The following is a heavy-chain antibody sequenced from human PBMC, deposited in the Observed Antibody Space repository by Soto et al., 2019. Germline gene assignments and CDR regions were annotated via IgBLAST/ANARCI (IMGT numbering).Heavy chain of an antibody. CDR3: ARGAGSSRQYYYYYGMDV. CDR1: GGSISSYY. J-gene: IGHJ6*02. V-gene: IGHV4-59*01. CDR2: IYYSGST. Sequence: SETLSLTCTVSGGSISSYYWSWIRQPPGKGLEWIGYIYYSGSTNYNPSLKSRVTISVDTSKNQFSLKLSSVTAADTAVYYCARGAGSSRQYYYYYGMDVWGQGTTVTVSS. D-gene: IGHD6-13*01.